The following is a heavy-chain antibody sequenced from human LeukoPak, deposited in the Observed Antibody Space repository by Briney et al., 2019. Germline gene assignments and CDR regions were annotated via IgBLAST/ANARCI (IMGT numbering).Heavy chain of an antibody. D-gene: IGHD3/OR15-3a*01. Sequence: RASVKVSCKASGYTFTSYGINWVRQAPGQGLEWMGWISGYNDNTNYAQKLQGRVTMTTDTSTSTAYMEVRSLRSDDTAVYYCARGLDWRTPYYFDYWGQGALITVSS. V-gene: IGHV1-18*01. J-gene: IGHJ4*02. CDR2: ISGYNDNT. CDR3: ARGLDWRTPYYFDY. CDR1: GYTFTSYG.